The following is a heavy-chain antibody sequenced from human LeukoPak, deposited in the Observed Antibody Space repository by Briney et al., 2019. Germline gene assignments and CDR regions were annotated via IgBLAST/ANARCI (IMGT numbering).Heavy chain of an antibody. V-gene: IGHV4-39*07. CDR2: IYYSGST. Sequence: SETLSLTCTVSGDSISSSSSYWGWIRQPPGEGLEWIGSIYYSGSTYYNPSLKSRVTISVDTSKNQFSLKLSSVTAADTAVYYCARRSYDYGDYGTWGQGTMVTVPS. CDR1: GDSISSSSSY. D-gene: IGHD4-17*01. J-gene: IGHJ3*01. CDR3: ARRSYDYGDYGT.